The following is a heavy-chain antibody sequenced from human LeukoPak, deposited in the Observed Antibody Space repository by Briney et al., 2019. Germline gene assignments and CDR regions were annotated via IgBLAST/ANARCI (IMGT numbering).Heavy chain of an antibody. CDR1: GGSISSGGYS. CDR3: AALHGYYYHMDV. CDR2: ITYSGRT. Sequence: PSQTLSLTCAVSGGSISSGGYSWSWSRQPPGNGLEWIGSITYSGRTNYSPSLKSRVVISVDTSKNQFSLKLSSVTAADTAVYYCAALHGYYYHMDVWGKGTTVTVSS. J-gene: IGHJ6*03. V-gene: IGHV4-30-2*02.